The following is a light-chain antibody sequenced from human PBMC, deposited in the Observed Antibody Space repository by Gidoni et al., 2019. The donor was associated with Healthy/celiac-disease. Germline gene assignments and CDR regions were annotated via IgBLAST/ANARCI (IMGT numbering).Light chain of an antibody. V-gene: IGKV3-11*01. Sequence: EIVSTQSPATLSLSPGERATLSRRPSQSVSSYLAWYQQKPDQATRLLNYDATNGSTSTPARFSGGGSGTDFTLTISRLEPEDFAVYCCQQRSNWPPFFGEXTKVEIK. CDR1: QSVSSY. CDR2: DAT. J-gene: IGKJ4*01. CDR3: QQRSNWPPF.